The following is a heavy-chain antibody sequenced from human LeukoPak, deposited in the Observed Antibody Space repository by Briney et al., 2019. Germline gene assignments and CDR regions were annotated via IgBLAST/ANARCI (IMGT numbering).Heavy chain of an antibody. V-gene: IGHV1-2*02. J-gene: IGHJ5*02. CDR1: GGTFSSYA. D-gene: IGHD2-21*01. Sequence: GASVKVSCKASGGTFSSYAISWVRQAPGQGLEWMGWINLNNGDIKSAQKFQGRVTMTRDTSITTVYMEVSWLTSDDTAIYYCARADRLHGGPYLIGPWGQGTLVTVSS. CDR3: ARADRLHGGPYLIGP. CDR2: INLNNGDI.